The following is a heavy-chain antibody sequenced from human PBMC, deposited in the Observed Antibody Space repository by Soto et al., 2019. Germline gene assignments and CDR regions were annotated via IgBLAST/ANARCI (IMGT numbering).Heavy chain of an antibody. V-gene: IGHV3-30*18. Sequence: GGSLRLSCAASGFTFSSYVMHWVRQAPGKGLEWVAVISYDGSNKYYADSVKGRFTISRDNSKNTLYLQMNSLRAEDTAVYYCAKQGPDYWGQGTLVTVSS. CDR1: GFTFSSYV. CDR3: AKQGPDY. J-gene: IGHJ4*02. CDR2: ISYDGSNK.